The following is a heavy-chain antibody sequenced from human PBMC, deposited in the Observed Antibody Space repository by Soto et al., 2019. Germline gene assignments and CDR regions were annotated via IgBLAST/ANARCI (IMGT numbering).Heavy chain of an antibody. CDR3: ASIAARRYYYYMDV. V-gene: IGHV4-34*01. J-gene: IGHJ6*03. CDR1: GGSFSGYY. CDR2: INHSGST. D-gene: IGHD6-6*01. Sequence: PSETLSLTCAVSGGSFSGYYWSWIRQPPGKGLEWIGEINHSGSTNYNPSLKSRVTISVDTSRNQFSLKLSSVTAADTAVYYCASIAARRYYYYMDVWGKGTTVTVSS.